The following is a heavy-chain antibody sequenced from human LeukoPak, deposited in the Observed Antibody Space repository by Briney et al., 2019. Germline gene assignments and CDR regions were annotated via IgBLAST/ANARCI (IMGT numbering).Heavy chain of an antibody. CDR1: GFTFSNYA. J-gene: IGHJ4*02. CDR2: ITGSGGNT. V-gene: IGHV3-23*01. Sequence: GASLRLPCVASGFTFSNYAMSWVRQAPGKGLEWVSAITGSGGNTYYADSVKGRFTISRDNSKNTVFLQMNSLRAEDTAVYYCAKWGDYDVLTGYYVSDYWGQGTLVTVSS. D-gene: IGHD3-9*01. CDR3: AKWGDYDVLTGYYVSDY.